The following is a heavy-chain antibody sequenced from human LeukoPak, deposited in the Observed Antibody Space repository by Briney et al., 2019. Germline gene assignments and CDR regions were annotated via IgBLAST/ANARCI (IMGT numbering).Heavy chain of an antibody. J-gene: IGHJ4*02. CDR1: GFTFSSYS. CDR3: ARDWAMAARPEYFDD. Sequence: GGSLRLSCAASGFTFSSYSMNWVRQAPGKGLEWVSYISSSSSTIYYADSVKGRFTISRDNAKNSLYLQMNSLRAEDTAVYYCARDWAMAARPEYFDDWGQGTLVTVSS. D-gene: IGHD6-6*01. V-gene: IGHV3-48*01. CDR2: ISSSSSTI.